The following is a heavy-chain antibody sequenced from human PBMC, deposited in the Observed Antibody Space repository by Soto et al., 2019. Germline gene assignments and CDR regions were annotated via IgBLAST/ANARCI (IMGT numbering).Heavy chain of an antibody. Sequence: EVQLVESGGGLVKPGGSLRLSCAASGFTFSSYSMNWVRQAPGKGLEWVSSISSSRSYIYYADSVRGRCTISRDDAKNSLYLQMNSLGAEDRAVYYCARDPSMVRGENWYFDLWGRGTLVTVSS. CDR2: ISSSRSYI. CDR1: GFTFSSYS. V-gene: IGHV3-21*01. J-gene: IGHJ2*01. D-gene: IGHD3-10*01. CDR3: ARDPSMVRGENWYFDL.